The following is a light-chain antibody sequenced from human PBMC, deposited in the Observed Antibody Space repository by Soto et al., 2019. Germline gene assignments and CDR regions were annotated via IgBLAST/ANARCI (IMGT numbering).Light chain of an antibody. V-gene: IGKV3-20*01. Sequence: EIVLTQSPGTLSLSPGERATLSSRASQSVSSSYLAWYQQKPGQAPRLLIYRTSNRATGIPDRFSGSGSGTDFTLTISRLEPEDFAVYICQQYGTSPRTFGQGTRLEIK. CDR1: QSVSSSY. J-gene: IGKJ5*01. CDR3: QQYGTSPRT. CDR2: RTS.